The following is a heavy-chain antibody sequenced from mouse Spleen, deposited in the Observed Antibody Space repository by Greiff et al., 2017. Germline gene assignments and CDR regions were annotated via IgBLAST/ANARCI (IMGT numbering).Heavy chain of an antibody. CDR1: GYNFTSYW. J-gene: IGHJ1*01. CDR3: ARGGDYYGSSYWYFDV. V-gene: IGHV1-53*01. CDR2: INPSNGGT. D-gene: IGHD1-1*01. Sequence: QVQLQQSGTELVKPGASVKLSCKASGYNFTSYWMHWVKQRPGQGLEWIGNINPSNGGTNYNEKFKSKATLTVDKSSSTAYMQLSSLTSEDSAVYYCARGGDYYGSSYWYFDVWGAGTTVTVSS.